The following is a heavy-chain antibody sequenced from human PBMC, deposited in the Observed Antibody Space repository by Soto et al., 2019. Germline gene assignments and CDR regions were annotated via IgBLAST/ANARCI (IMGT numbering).Heavy chain of an antibody. Sequence: EVQLVESGGGLVQPGGSLRLSCAASGFTFSSYAMHWVRQAPGKGLEYVSAISSNGGSTYYANSVKGRFTISRDNSKNTPYLQMGSLSAEDMAVYYCARGPGYYFDYWGQGTLVTVSS. CDR2: ISSNGGST. CDR1: GFTFSSYA. J-gene: IGHJ4*02. V-gene: IGHV3-64*01. CDR3: ARGPGYYFDY.